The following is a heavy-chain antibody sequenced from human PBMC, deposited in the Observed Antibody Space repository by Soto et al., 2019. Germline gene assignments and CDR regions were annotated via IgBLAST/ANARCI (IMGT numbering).Heavy chain of an antibody. Sequence: SETLFLTCTVSGGSISSYYWSWIRQPPGKGLEWIGYIYYSGSTNYNPSLKSRVTISVDTSKNQFSLKLSSVTAADTAVYYCARNIISSIFGVVTVYYFDYWGQGTLVTVSS. CDR1: GGSISSYY. CDR3: ARNIISSIFGVVTVYYFDY. D-gene: IGHD3-3*01. J-gene: IGHJ4*02. CDR2: IYYSGST. V-gene: IGHV4-59*01.